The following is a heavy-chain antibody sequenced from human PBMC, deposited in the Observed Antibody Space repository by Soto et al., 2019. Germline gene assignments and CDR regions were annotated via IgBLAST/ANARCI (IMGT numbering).Heavy chain of an antibody. CDR1: GFTFSDSW. V-gene: IGHV3-7*01. Sequence: EVQLVESGGGLVQPGGSLRLSCTASGFTFSDSWMTWVRQAPGKGLEWVARIKPDEGEKEYADSVKGRVSISRENAKNSMYLQMDSLRGEDTAVYYCVRGSSNYASWGQGTLVTVSS. CDR2: IKPDEGEK. D-gene: IGHD4-4*01. CDR3: VRGSSNYAS. J-gene: IGHJ5*02.